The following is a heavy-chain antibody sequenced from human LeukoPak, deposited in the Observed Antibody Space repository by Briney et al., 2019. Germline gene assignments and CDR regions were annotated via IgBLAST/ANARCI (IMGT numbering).Heavy chain of an antibody. CDR3: ASDGWVTTYYFDY. V-gene: IGHV1-3*01. Sequence: VASVKVSCKGSGFTFTNYAVHLVRQAPGQKLGGMGWINVGNGNTEYSQKFQGRVSITRDTSAKTAYMELSSLRSEDTAVYYCASDGWVTTYYFDYWGQGTLVTVSS. J-gene: IGHJ4*02. CDR1: GFTFTNYA. CDR2: INVGNGNT. D-gene: IGHD5-18*01.